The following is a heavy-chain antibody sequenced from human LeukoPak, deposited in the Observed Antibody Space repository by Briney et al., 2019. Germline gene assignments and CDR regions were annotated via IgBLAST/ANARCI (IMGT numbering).Heavy chain of an antibody. D-gene: IGHD2-15*01. V-gene: IGHV1-2*02. CDR2: INPNSGGT. CDR1: GYTFTGYY. CDR3: ARGGSGGANWFDP. Sequence: GASVKVSCKASGYTFTGYYMHWVRQAPGQGLEWMGWINPNSGGTNYAQKFQGRVTMTRDTSIGTAYMELSRLRSEDTAVYYRARGGSGGANWFDPWGQGTLVTVSS. J-gene: IGHJ5*02.